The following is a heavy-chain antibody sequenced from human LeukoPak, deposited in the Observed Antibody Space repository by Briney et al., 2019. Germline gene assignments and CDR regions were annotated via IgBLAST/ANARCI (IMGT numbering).Heavy chain of an antibody. J-gene: IGHJ4*02. CDR2: ITSKLYGGTT. CDR3: TSRIVGATSSTFPFDY. Sequence: GGSLRLSCAASGFTFSSYSMNWVRQAPGKGLEWVGFITSKLYGGTTEYAASVKGRFTISRDDSKSIAYLQMNSLKTEDTAVYYCTSRIVGATSSTFPFDYWGQGTLVTVSS. D-gene: IGHD1-26*01. CDR1: GFTFSSYS. V-gene: IGHV3-49*04.